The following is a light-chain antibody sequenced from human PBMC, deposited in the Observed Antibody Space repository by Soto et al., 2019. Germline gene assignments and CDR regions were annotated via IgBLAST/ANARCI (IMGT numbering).Light chain of an antibody. CDR1: SSDVGGYNY. V-gene: IGLV2-14*01. Sequence: QSALTQPASVSGSPGQSITISCTGTSSDVGGYNYVSWYQQYPGKAPKLMIYEVSNRPSGVSSRFSGSKSGNTASLTISGLQAEDEADYYCSSYTSSTLYVFGTGTKLTVL. CDR3: SSYTSSTLYV. J-gene: IGLJ1*01. CDR2: EVS.